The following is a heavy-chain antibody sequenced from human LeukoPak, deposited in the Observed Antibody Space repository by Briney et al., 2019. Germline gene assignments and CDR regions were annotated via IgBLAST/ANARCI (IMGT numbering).Heavy chain of an antibody. CDR1: GFTFSSYA. CDR2: ISYDGSNK. V-gene: IGHV3-30-3*01. D-gene: IGHD3-3*01. J-gene: IGHJ4*02. Sequence: PGGSLRLSCAASGFTFSSYAMHWFRQAPGKGLEWVAVISYDGSNKYYADSVKGRFTISRDNPKNTLYLQMNSLRAEDTAVYYCAREGVAQLDYWGQGTLVTVSS. CDR3: AREGVAQLDY.